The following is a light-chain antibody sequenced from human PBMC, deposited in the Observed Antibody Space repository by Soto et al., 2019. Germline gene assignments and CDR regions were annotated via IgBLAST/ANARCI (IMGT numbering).Light chain of an antibody. J-gene: IGLJ2*01. CDR3: QTWGTGIVV. V-gene: IGLV4-69*01. CDR1: SGHSSYA. Sequence: QLVLTQSPSASASLGASVKLTCTLSSGHSSYAIAWHQQQSERGPRYLMKLNSDGSHNKGDGIPDRFSGSSSGAERYLTISSLQSEDEADYYCQTWGTGIVVFGGGTKVTVL. CDR2: LNSDGSH.